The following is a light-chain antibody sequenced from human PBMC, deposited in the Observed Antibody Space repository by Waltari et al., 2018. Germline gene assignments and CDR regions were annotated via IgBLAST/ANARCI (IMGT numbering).Light chain of an antibody. CDR1: SSDVGGYNY. CDR2: EGS. Sequence: QSALTQPPSASGSPGQSVTISCTGTSSDVGGYNYVSWYQQHPGKALKLMIYEGSQRPSGVPDRFSCSKAGKPASLTFSGLQAEDEADYCCSSYAGSDNVVFGGGTKLTVL. CDR3: SSYAGSDNVV. V-gene: IGLV2-8*01. J-gene: IGLJ3*02.